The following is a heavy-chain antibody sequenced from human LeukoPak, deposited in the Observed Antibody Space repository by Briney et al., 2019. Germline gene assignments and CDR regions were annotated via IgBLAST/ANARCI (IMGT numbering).Heavy chain of an antibody. D-gene: IGHD3-10*01. Sequence: PGRSLRLTCAASGFTFRNYAMHWVRQAPGKGLEWVAVIWYDGNNKNYLDFVKGRFTISRDNSKNTLYLQMNSLRAEDTAVYYCAKDGLVWFGELNWGQGTLVTVSS. CDR3: AKDGLVWFGELN. V-gene: IGHV3-33*06. J-gene: IGHJ4*02. CDR1: GFTFRNYA. CDR2: IWYDGNNK.